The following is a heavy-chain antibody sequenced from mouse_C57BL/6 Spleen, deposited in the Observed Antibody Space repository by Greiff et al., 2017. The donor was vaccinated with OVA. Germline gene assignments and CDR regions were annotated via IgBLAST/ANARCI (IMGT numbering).Heavy chain of an antibody. J-gene: IGHJ4*01. V-gene: IGHV1-82*01. CDR3: ARGDYGSSYDYAMDY. D-gene: IGHD1-1*01. Sequence: VQLQQSGPELVKPGASVKISCKASGYAFSSSWMNWVKQRPGKGLEWIGRIYPGDGDTNYNGKFKGKATLTADKSFSTAYMQLSSLTSEDSAVYCGARGDYGSSYDYAMDYWGQGTSVTVSS. CDR2: IYPGDGDT. CDR1: GYAFSSSW.